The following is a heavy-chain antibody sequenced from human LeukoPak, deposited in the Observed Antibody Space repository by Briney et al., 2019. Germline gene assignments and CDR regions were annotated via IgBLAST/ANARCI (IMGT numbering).Heavy chain of an antibody. V-gene: IGHV4-39*01. Sequence: SETLSLTCTVSGGSISSSSHYWGWIRQPPGKGLEWIGSIYYSGSTYYNPSLKSRVTISVDTSKNQFSLKLSSVTAADTAVYYCARTMVRGNRPLSWFDPWGQGTLVTVSS. CDR1: GGSISSSSHY. CDR3: ARTMVRGNRPLSWFDP. CDR2: IYYSGST. J-gene: IGHJ5*02. D-gene: IGHD3-10*01.